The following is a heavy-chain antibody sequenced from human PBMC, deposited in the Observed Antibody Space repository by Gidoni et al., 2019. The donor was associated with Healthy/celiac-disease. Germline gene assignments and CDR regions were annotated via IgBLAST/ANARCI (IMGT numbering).Heavy chain of an antibody. J-gene: IGHJ4*02. CDR1: GYSFTSYW. CDR3: ARHQGAYCGGDCSPSYFDY. Sequence: EVQLVQSGAEVKQPGASLKISCKGSGYSFTSYWIGWVRQMPGKGLEWMGIIYPGDSDTRYSPSFQGQVTISADKSISTAYLQWSSLKASDTAMYYCARHQGAYCGGDCSPSYFDYWGQGTLVTVSS. D-gene: IGHD2-21*02. CDR2: IYPGDSDT. V-gene: IGHV5-51*01.